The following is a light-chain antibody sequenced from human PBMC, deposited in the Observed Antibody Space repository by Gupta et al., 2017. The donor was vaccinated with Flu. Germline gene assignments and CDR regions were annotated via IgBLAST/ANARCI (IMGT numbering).Light chain of an antibody. CDR1: QGIRDY. Sequence: GDTVTITCRASQGIRDYLGWYQQKPGRAPKLLISATYNLQSGVPSRFSGTAAGTEFTLTIGSLQAEDFATYYCLQQFSYPWTFGQGTKVDIK. V-gene: IGKV1-17*01. CDR3: LQQFSYPWT. J-gene: IGKJ1*01. CDR2: ATY.